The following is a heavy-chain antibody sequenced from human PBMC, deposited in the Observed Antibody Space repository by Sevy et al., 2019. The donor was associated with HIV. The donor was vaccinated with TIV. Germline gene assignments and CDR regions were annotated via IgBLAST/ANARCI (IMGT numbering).Heavy chain of an antibody. D-gene: IGHD2-15*01. Sequence: ASVKVSCKASGYTFTDYYMHWVRQAPGQGLEWMGRINPNSGGTDYGQKFQGRVTMTRDTSISTAYMELSRMRSDDTAVYCCARGLDCSGGTCYYYGMDVWGQRTTVTVSS. CDR3: ARGLDCSGGTCYYYGMDV. V-gene: IGHV1-2*06. CDR1: GYTFTDYY. J-gene: IGHJ6*02. CDR2: INPNSGGT.